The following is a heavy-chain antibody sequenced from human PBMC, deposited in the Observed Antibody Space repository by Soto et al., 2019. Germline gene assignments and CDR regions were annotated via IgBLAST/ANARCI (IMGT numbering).Heavy chain of an antibody. CDR3: ARIGVSSGHESPDFDS. CDR2: ISGFNGNT. Sequence: QVQLVQSGAEVKKPGASVKVSCKASGYTFNFYGITWVRQAPGQGLEWMGWISGFNGNTNYAADLQGRVTMPTDTSTSTAYMELRGLRSDDTAVYYCARIGVSSGHESPDFDSWGQGTLVTVSS. CDR1: GYTFNFYG. D-gene: IGHD3-16*01. V-gene: IGHV1-18*01. J-gene: IGHJ4*02.